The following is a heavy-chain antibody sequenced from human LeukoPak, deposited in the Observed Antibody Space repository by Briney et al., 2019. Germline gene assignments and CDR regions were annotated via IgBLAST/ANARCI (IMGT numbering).Heavy chain of an antibody. D-gene: IGHD2-15*01. CDR2: ISYDVGKK. J-gene: IGHJ4*02. V-gene: IGHV3-30*18. Sequence: GGSLRLSCAASGFTFSSYGMHWVRQAPGKGLEWVAVISYDVGKKYYADSVKGRFTISRDNSKNTLYLQMNSLRAEDTAVYYCAKSGLNRFDYWGQGTLVTASS. CDR1: GFTFSSYG. CDR3: AKSGLNRFDY.